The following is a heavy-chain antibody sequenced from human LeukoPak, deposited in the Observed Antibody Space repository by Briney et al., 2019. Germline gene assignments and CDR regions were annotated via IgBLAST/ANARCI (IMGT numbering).Heavy chain of an antibody. CDR2: ISYDGSNK. D-gene: IGHD3-10*01. CDR1: GFTFSSYG. J-gene: IGHJ4*02. CDR3: AKDSEQRSYYYGSGSPLKNYFDY. V-gene: IGHV3-30*18. Sequence: GGSLRLSCAASGFTFSSYGMHWVRQAPGKGLERVAVISYDGSNKYYADSVKGRFTISRDNSKNTLYLQMNSLRAEDTAVYYCAKDSEQRSYYYGSGSPLKNYFDYWGQGTLVTVSS.